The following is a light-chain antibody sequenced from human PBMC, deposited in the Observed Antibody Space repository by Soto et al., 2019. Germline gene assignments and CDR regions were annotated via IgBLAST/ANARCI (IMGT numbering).Light chain of an antibody. CDR1: SSNIGSNY. CDR2: RNN. Sequence: QSVLTQPPSASGTPGQRVTISCSGSSSNIGSNYVYWYQQLPGTAPKLLIYRNNQRPSGVPDRFSGSKSGTSAYLAISGLRSEDEADYYCAAWDDSLSGLWVFGGGTKLTVL. V-gene: IGLV1-47*01. J-gene: IGLJ3*02. CDR3: AAWDDSLSGLWV.